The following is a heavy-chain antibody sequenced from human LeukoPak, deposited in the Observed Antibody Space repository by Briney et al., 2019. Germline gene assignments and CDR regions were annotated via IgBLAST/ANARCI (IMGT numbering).Heavy chain of an antibody. V-gene: IGHV3-30*02. J-gene: IGHJ4*02. D-gene: IGHD7-27*01. CDR3: AKGYGESHFDS. CDR1: GFTFRSYG. CDR2: IRYNGSDQ. Sequence: SGGSLRLSCAASGFTFRSYGMHLVRQAPGKGLEWVAFIRYNGSDQYYADSVKGRFTISRDNSNHILYLQMNSLRAEDTAVYFCAKGYGESHFDSWGQGTLVTVSS.